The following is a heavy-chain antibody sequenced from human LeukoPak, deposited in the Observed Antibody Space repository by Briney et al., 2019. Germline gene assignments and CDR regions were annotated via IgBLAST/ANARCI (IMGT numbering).Heavy chain of an antibody. CDR1: GFTFSDYA. J-gene: IGHJ6*03. CDR2: MSGGGNT. Sequence: GGSLRLSCATSGFTFSDYAMSWVRQTPGKGLEWVSSMSGGGNTYYADSVKGRFTITRDNSKSTLYLQMNSLRAEDTAVYYCAKGTYYDSSGYRYYFYCMDVWGKGTTVTVSS. V-gene: IGHV3-23*01. D-gene: IGHD3-22*01. CDR3: AKGTYYDSSGYRYYFYCMDV.